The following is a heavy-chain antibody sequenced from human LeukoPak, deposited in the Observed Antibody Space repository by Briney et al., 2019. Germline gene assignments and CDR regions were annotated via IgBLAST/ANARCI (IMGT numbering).Heavy chain of an antibody. CDR3: ARAVAGTNHFDY. CDR2: TYYRSKWYS. V-gene: IGHV6-1*01. Sequence: SQTLSLTCAISGDSISSNSAAWNWIRQSPSRGLEWLGRTYYRSKWYSDYAVSVKSRITINPDTSKNQFSLHLNSVTPEDTAVYYCARAVAGTNHFDYWGQGTLVTVSS. D-gene: IGHD6-19*01. CDR1: GDSISSNSAA. J-gene: IGHJ4*02.